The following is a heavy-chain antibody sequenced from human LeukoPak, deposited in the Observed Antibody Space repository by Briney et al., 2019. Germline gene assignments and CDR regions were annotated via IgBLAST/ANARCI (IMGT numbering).Heavy chain of an antibody. CDR1: GYTFTGYY. D-gene: IGHD6-19*01. V-gene: IGHV1-2*02. Sequence: ASVKVSCKASGYTFTGYYMHWVRQAPGQGLEWMGWINPNSGGTNYAQKFQGRVTMTRDTSISTAYMELSRLRSDDTAVYYCAREVPAVSWFDPWGQGTLVTVSS. CDR3: AREVPAVSWFDP. J-gene: IGHJ5*02. CDR2: INPNSGGT.